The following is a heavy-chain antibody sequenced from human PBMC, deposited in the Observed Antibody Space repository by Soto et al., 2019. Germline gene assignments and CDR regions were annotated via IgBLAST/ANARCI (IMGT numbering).Heavy chain of an antibody. Sequence: SETLSLTCTVSGGSISSYYWSWIRQPAGKGLEWIGRIYTSGSTNYNPSLKSRVTMSVDTSKNQFSLKLSSVTAADTAVYYCAREGSNYDILTGYYRGAYYYYGMDVWGQGTTVTVSS. CDR1: GGSISSYY. CDR2: IYTSGST. CDR3: AREGSNYDILTGYYRGAYYYYGMDV. D-gene: IGHD3-9*01. V-gene: IGHV4-4*07. J-gene: IGHJ6*02.